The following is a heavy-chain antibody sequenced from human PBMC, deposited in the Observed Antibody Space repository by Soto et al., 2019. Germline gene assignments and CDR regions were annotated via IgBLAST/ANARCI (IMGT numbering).Heavy chain of an antibody. J-gene: IGHJ5*02. V-gene: IGHV4-31*03. CDR2: IYYTGST. CDR1: GGYIGSGGYY. CDR3: ARDRRSAHGTRGSIDP. Sequence: QVQLQESGPGLVKPSQTLSLTCNVSGGYIGSGGYYWSWFRQHPGKDLEWIGYIYYTGSTYYNRSLRSRVSMSVDTSKNQFSLKLTSVTAADTAVYYCARDRRSAHGTRGSIDPWGQGTMVTVSA. D-gene: IGHD6-13*01.